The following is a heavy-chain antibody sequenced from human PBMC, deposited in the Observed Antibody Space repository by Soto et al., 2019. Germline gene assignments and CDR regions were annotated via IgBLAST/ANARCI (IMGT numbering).Heavy chain of an antibody. V-gene: IGHV1-18*04. CDR1: GYAFTSYG. CDR2: IAPHSGRT. D-gene: IGHD3-10*01. Sequence: QVPLVQSGPEVKKPGASVRVSCMTSGYAFTSYGVNWVRQVPGQGLEWMGWIAPHSGRTTYLPKFQGRVTITADPSTNTVYMELTSLSSADTGIYFCARAATGSYHSASWGQGTVVTVS. CDR3: ARAATGSYHSAS. J-gene: IGHJ4*02.